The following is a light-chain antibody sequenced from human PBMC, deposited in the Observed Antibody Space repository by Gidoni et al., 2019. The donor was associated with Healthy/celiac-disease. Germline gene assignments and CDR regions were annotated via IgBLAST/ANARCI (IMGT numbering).Light chain of an antibody. CDR3: AAWDDSLNGPLYV. CDR1: SSNIGSNT. CDR2: SNN. Sequence: QSVLTQPPSASGTPGKRVTISCSGSSSNIGSNTVNWYQHLPGTPPKLLIYSNNQRPSGVPDRFSGSKSGTSASLAISGLQSEDEADYYCAAWDDSLNGPLYVFGTGTKVTVL. V-gene: IGLV1-44*01. J-gene: IGLJ1*01.